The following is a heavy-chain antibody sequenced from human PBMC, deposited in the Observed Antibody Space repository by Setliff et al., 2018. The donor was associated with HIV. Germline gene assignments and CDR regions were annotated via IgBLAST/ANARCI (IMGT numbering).Heavy chain of an antibody. Sequence: SETLSLTCAVSGGSINSNDWWSWVRQPPGKGLEWIGEVYHSGSTNFNPSLKGRVTMSVDKSKNQFSLRLTSVTAADTAMYYCARQSWPSGGAGYYFDFWGQGTLVTVSS. CDR3: ARQSWPSGGAGYYFDF. V-gene: IGHV4-4*02. CDR1: GGSINSNDW. CDR2: VYHSGST. D-gene: IGHD3-10*01. J-gene: IGHJ4*02.